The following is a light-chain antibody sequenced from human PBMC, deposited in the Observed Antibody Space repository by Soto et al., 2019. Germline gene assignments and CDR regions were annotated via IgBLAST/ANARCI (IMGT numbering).Light chain of an antibody. CDR1: QSVSSSY. CDR3: QQYGSRWT. V-gene: IGKV3-20*01. J-gene: IGKJ1*01. CDR2: GAS. Sequence: EIVLTPSPGTPSLSPGERAPLSCRASQSVSSSYLAWYQQKPGQAPRLLIYGASSRATGIPDRFSGSGSGTDFTLTISRLEPEDFAVYYCQQYGSRWTFGQATKVDIK.